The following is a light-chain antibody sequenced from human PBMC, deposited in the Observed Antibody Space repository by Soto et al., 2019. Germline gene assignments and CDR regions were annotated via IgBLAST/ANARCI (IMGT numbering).Light chain of an antibody. CDR1: ESIKNSY. CDR2: GAS. Sequence: EIVLTQSPGTLSVSPGEGATLSCRASESIKNSYLAWYRQTPGQPPRLLIFGASSRATGIPDRFSGSGSGTDFTLTISRLEPEDFAVYYCQQYGSSPQTFGQGTKVEIK. CDR3: QQYGSSPQT. J-gene: IGKJ1*01. V-gene: IGKV3-20*01.